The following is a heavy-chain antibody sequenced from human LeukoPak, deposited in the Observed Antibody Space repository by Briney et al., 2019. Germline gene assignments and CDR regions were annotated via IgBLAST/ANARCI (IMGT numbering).Heavy chain of an antibody. D-gene: IGHD5-12*01. J-gene: IGHJ4*02. V-gene: IGHV1-24*01. CDR1: GYTLTELS. CDR3: ATASLPGYSGCDSIVG. Sequence: ASVKVSCKVSGYTLTELSMHWVRQAPGKGLEWMGGFDPEDGETIYAQKFQGRVTMTEDTSTDTAYMELSSLRSEDTAVYYCATASLPGYSGCDSIVGWGQGTLVTVSS. CDR2: FDPEDGET.